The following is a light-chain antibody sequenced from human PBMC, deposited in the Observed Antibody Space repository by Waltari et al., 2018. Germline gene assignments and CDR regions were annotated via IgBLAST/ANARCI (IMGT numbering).Light chain of an antibody. CDR2: CAS. CDR1: QTVLYNSDNKNY. V-gene: IGKV4-1*01. J-gene: IGKJ4*02. Sequence: EIVMTQSPDSLTVALGERGNIHCKSSQTVLYNSDNKNYVSWYQQKPGQPPKLLIYCASTRETGVPDRFSGSGSGTDFDLTISGLQPEDVAVYFCQQYFSTPGTFGRGTKVEVK. CDR3: QQYFSTPGT.